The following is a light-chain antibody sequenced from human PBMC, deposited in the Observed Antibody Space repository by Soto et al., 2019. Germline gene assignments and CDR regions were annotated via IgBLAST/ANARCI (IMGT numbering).Light chain of an antibody. Sequence: QSVLTQPASVSGSPGQSITISCAGTRSDIGASNSVSWYQHLPGRPPTLIIYEATHRPSGVSERFSGSKTGDTASLTISGLQADDEAEYCCISYKTNDTFVFGSGTKLTVL. V-gene: IGLV2-14*01. CDR2: EAT. CDR1: RSDIGASNS. CDR3: ISYKTNDTFV. J-gene: IGLJ1*01.